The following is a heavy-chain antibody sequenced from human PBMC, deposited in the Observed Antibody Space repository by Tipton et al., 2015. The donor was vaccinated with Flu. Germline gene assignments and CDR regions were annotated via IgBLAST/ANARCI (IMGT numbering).Heavy chain of an antibody. Sequence: GSLRLSCTDSGFNLKSYTIYWIRQAPGKGLEYVSAISGNGDSTYYANSVKGRFTISRDNSKNTVYLQMGSLRGEDMAVYYCARDSGYAAIFDYWGQGTLVTVSS. CDR1: GFNLKSYT. V-gene: IGHV3-64*01. D-gene: IGHD1-1*01. CDR3: ARDSGYAAIFDY. J-gene: IGHJ4*02. CDR2: ISGNGDST.